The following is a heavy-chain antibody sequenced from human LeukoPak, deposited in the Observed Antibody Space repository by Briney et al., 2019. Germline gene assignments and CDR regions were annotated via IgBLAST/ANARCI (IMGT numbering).Heavy chain of an antibody. CDR1: GGSFSGYY. Sequence: SETLSLTCAVYGGSFSGYYWTWIRQPPGKGLEWIGEINHGGSTSYNPSLKSRITISIDTSNNRFSLKLSSVTAADTAVYYCARRKYEFSVFDYWGQGTLVTVSS. J-gene: IGHJ4*02. CDR3: ARRKYEFSVFDY. D-gene: IGHD3/OR15-3a*01. CDR2: INHGGST. V-gene: IGHV4-34*01.